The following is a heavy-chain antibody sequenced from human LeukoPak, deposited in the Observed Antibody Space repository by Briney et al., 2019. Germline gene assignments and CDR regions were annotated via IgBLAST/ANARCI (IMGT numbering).Heavy chain of an antibody. CDR3: ATRGGNYYDSSGYFDY. V-gene: IGHV4-59*12. J-gene: IGHJ4*02. D-gene: IGHD3-22*01. CDR1: GASISSYY. CDR2: IYYSGSI. Sequence: SETLSLICTVSGASISSYYWSWIRQPPGKGLEWIGDIYYSGSIKYNPSLKSRVTISVDTSKNQFSLELNSVTAADTAVYYCATRGGNYYDSSGYFDYWARGTLVTVSS.